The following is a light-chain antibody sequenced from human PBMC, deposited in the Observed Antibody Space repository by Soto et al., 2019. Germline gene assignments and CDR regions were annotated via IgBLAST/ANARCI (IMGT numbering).Light chain of an antibody. CDR2: GAS. CDR3: QQYNNWPYT. CDR1: QSVSSN. V-gene: IGKV3-15*01. J-gene: IGKJ2*01. Sequence: EIVMTQSPATLSVSPGERATLSCRASQSVSSNLAWYQQKPGQAPRLLIYGASTRATGIPARFSGSGSGTGFTPTISRLQVEDFAVYYCQQYNNWPYTFGQGTKLEIK.